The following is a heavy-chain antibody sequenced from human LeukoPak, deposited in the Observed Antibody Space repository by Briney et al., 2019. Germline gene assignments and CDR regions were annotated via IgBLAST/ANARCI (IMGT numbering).Heavy chain of an antibody. CDR1: GFTFSSYD. V-gene: IGHV3-23*01. J-gene: IGHJ4*02. CDR3: AKYLSGFFDY. Sequence: GGSLRLSCAASGFTFSSYDVNWVRQAPGKGLEWVSRISASGGSTYYADSVKGRFTISRDNSKNTLYLQMNSLRAEDTAVYYCAKYLSGFFDYWGQGTLVTVSS. D-gene: IGHD3-22*01. CDR2: ISASGGST.